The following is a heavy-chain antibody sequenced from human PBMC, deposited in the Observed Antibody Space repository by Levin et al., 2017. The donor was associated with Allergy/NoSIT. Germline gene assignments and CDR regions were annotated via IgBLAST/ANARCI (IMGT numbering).Heavy chain of an antibody. D-gene: IGHD6-13*01. CDR3: ARGHSSTPGQWYMDV. CDR1: GGSFSGYY. CDR2: INHSGST. J-gene: IGHJ6*03. Sequence: SETLSLTCAVYGGSFSGYYWSWIRQPPGKGLEWIGEINHSGSTNYNPSLKSRVTISVDTSKNQFSLKLSSVTAADTAVYYCARGHSSTPGQWYMDVWGKGTTVTVSS. V-gene: IGHV4-34*01.